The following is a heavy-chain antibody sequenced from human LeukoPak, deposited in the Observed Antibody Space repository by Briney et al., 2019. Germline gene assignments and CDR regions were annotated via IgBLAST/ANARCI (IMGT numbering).Heavy chain of an antibody. V-gene: IGHV5-10-1*01. J-gene: IGHJ4*02. Sequence: GESLKISCKGSGYRFTSYWINWVRQMPGKGLEWMGRIDPSDSYTNYSPSFQGHVTISADKSISTAYMELSSLRSEDTAVYYCARTGRVYYDSSGYFERAFDYWGQGTLVTVSS. CDR3: ARTGRVYYDSSGYFERAFDY. D-gene: IGHD3-22*01. CDR2: IDPSDSYT. CDR1: GYRFTSYW.